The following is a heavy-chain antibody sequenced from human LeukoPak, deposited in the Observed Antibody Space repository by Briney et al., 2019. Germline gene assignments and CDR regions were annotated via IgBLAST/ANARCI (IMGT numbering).Heavy chain of an antibody. V-gene: IGHV3-23*01. CDR3: AKSLDYGGNRARLDF. J-gene: IGHJ4*02. CDR1: GFTFSDYG. Sequence: PGGSLRLSCAASGFTFSDYGMNWVRQTPGKGLEWVSAIGGRGGSAYYADSVKGRFTISRDNSKNTLYLQMNSLRVDDTAVYYCAKSLDYGGNRARLDFWGQGTLVTVSS. CDR2: IGGRGGSA. D-gene: IGHD4-23*01.